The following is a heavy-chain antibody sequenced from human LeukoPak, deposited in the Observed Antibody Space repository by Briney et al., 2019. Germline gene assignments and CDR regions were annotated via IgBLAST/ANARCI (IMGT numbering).Heavy chain of an antibody. D-gene: IGHD6-13*01. CDR1: GYTFPNFG. J-gene: IGHJ6*03. CDR3: ARQGVTAAENNYFYYYMDF. CDR2: ISPNSGNT. V-gene: IGHV1-18*01. Sequence: ASVKVSCKASGYTFPNFGITWVRHAPGQGLEWMGWISPNSGNTKSAQKFQGRVTMTTDTSTSTAYMELRSLRSDDTAVYYCARQGVTAAENNYFYYYMDFWGKGTTVTVFS.